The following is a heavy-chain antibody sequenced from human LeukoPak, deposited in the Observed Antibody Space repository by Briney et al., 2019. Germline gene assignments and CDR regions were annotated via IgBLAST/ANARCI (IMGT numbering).Heavy chain of an antibody. D-gene: IGHD2-21*01. Sequence: GESLTLSWAASGFTFNTYAMNCVRLAHGKGLGWVSGIIGNGGSINYADYVKGRYFISRDNAANTLYLQMNSLRVEDTAVYYCAKDRIADGRYSIDFWGQGTLVSVSS. CDR2: IIGNGGSI. CDR3: AKDRIADGRYSIDF. CDR1: GFTFNTYA. V-gene: IGHV3-23*01. J-gene: IGHJ4*02.